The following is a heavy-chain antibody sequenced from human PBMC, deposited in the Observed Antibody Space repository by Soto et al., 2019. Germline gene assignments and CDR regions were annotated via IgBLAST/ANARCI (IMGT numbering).Heavy chain of an antibody. Sequence: PSETLSLTCAVYGGSFSGYYCSWIRQPPGKGLEWIGEINHSGSTNYNPSLKSRVTISVDTSKNQFSLKLSSVTAADTAVYYCARAHSSTFDYWGQGTLVTVSS. CDR3: ARAHSSTFDY. J-gene: IGHJ4*02. CDR2: INHSGST. D-gene: IGHD6-13*01. CDR1: GGSFSGYY. V-gene: IGHV4-34*01.